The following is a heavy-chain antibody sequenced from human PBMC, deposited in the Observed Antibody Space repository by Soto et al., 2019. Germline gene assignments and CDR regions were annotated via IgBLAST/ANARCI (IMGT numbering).Heavy chain of an antibody. V-gene: IGHV1-2*04. CDR2: INPNSGGT. CDR3: ASLQVFDPCSSTSCYKGGVYYYYGMDV. D-gene: IGHD2-2*02. CDR1: GYTFTGYY. J-gene: IGHJ6*02. Sequence: GASVKVSCKASGYTFTGYYMHWVRQAPGQGLEWMGWINPNSGGTNYAQKFQGWVTMTRDTSISTAYMELSSLRSEDTAVYYCASLQVFDPCSSTSCYKGGVYYYYGMDVWGQGTTVTVSS.